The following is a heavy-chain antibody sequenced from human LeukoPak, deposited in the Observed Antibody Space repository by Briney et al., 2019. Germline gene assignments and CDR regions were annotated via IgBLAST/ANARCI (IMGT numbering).Heavy chain of an antibody. Sequence: SETLSLTCTVSGGSISSYYWSWIRQPPGKGLEWIGYIYYTGSTYYNPSLKSRVTISVDTSKNQFSLKLSSVTAADTAVYYCAREVHDSSGYAFDYWGQGTLVTVSS. V-gene: IGHV4-59*01. D-gene: IGHD3-22*01. CDR2: IYYTGST. CDR3: AREVHDSSGYAFDY. J-gene: IGHJ4*02. CDR1: GGSISSYY.